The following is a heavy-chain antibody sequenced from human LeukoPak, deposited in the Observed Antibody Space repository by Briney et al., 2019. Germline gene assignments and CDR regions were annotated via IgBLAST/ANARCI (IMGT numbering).Heavy chain of an antibody. Sequence: GGSLRLSCAASGFTFSSHWMHWVRQAPGKGLAWVSSISIDGTTTNYADSVKGRFTISRDNAKNTLYLQMTSLSAEDTAVYYCARGGTSGWSNWFDPWGQGTLVTVSS. CDR2: ISIDGTTT. CDR3: ARGGTSGWSNWFDP. V-gene: IGHV3-74*01. CDR1: GFTFSSHW. D-gene: IGHD6-19*01. J-gene: IGHJ5*02.